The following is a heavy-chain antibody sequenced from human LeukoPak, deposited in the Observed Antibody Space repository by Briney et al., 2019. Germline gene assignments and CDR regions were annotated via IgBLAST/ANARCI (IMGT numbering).Heavy chain of an antibody. CDR2: TGTYNGHT. CDR3: ARMSNWKYQGFES. CDR1: GYTFTNCD. V-gene: IGHV1-18*01. Sequence: GASVKVSCKASGYTFTNCDINWVRQAPGQGLEWMGWTGTYNGHTNYAQRLQGRVTLTTDTSTSMAYMELRSLRSDDTAVYYCARMSNWKYQGFESWGQGTLVTVSS. D-gene: IGHD1-7*01. J-gene: IGHJ4*02.